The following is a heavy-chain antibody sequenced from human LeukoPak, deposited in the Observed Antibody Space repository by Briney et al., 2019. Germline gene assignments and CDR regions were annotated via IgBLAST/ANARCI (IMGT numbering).Heavy chain of an antibody. J-gene: IGHJ4*02. CDR2: ISYDGSKR. CDR3: AKDRVVVAATTNFDY. Sequence: HPGRSLRLSCAASGFTFSNYGIHWVRQAPGKGLEWVAVISYDGSKRYYADSVKGRFTISRDNSKDTLYLQMNSLRAEDTAVYYCAKDRVVVAATTNFDYWGQGTLVTVSS. V-gene: IGHV3-30*18. CDR1: GFTFSNYG. D-gene: IGHD2-15*01.